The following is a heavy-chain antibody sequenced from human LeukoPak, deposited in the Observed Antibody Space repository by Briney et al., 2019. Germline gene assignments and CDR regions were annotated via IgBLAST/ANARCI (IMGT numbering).Heavy chain of an antibody. V-gene: IGHV1-18*04. J-gene: IGHJ4*02. CDR3: ARDLGMVRGVITV. D-gene: IGHD3-10*01. CDR1: GYTFTGYY. CDR2: ISAYNGNT. Sequence: GASVKVSCKASGYTFTGYYMHWVRQAPGQGLEWMGWISAYNGNTNYAQNLQGRVTMTTDTSTSTVYMELRSLRSDDTAVYYCARDLGMVRGVITVWGQGTLVTVSS.